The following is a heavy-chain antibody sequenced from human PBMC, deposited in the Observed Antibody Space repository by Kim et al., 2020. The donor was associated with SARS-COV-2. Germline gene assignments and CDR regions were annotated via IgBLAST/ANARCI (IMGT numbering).Heavy chain of an antibody. CDR2: INPSGGST. CDR3: AREGVGPSGSYDYYYYGMDV. J-gene: IGHJ6*02. V-gene: IGHV1-46*01. CDR1: GYTFTSYY. D-gene: IGHD1-26*01. Sequence: ASVKVSCKASGYTFTSYYMHWVRQAPGQGLEWMGIINPSGGSTSYAQKFQGRVTMTRDTSTSTVYMELSSLRSEDTAVYYCAREGVGPSGSYDYYYYGMDVWGQGTTVTVSS.